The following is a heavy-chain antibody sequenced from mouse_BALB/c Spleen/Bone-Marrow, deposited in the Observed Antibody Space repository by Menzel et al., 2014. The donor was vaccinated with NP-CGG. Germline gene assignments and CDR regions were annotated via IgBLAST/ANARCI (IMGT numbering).Heavy chain of an antibody. J-gene: IGHJ2*01. V-gene: IGHV5-17*02. CDR3: TRGGNWEDFDY. Sequence: DVMLVESGGGLVQPGGSRKLSCAASGFTFNSFGMHWVRQAPERGLEWVAYISSGSSTIFYADTVKGRFTISRDNPKNTLFLQMTSLRSEDTAMYYCTRGGNWEDFDYWGQGTTLTVSS. CDR2: ISSGSSTI. CDR1: GFTFNSFG. D-gene: IGHD4-1*01.